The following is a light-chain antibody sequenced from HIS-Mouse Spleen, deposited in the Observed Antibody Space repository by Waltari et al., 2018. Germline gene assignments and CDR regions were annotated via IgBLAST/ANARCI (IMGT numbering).Light chain of an antibody. CDR3: KVWDSSSDHVV. CDR1: NIGSKS. V-gene: IGLV3-21*03. Sequence: SYVLTQPPSVSVAPGKTARITCGGNNIGSKSVHWYQQKPGQAPVLVVYDDSDRPSGVPEGFSGSNAWNTATLTISRVEAGDEADYYCKVWDSSSDHVVFGGGTKLTVL. CDR2: DDS. J-gene: IGLJ2*01.